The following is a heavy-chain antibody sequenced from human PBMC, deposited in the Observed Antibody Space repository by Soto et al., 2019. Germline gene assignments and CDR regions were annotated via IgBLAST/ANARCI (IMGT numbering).Heavy chain of an antibody. Sequence: SETLSLTCAVSGGSISSGGYSWSWIRQPPGKGLEWIGYIYHSGSTYYNPSLKSRVTISVDTSKNQFSLKLSSVTAADTAVYYCARWSSIQDLFDYWGQGTLVTVSS. J-gene: IGHJ4*02. D-gene: IGHD2-21*01. CDR1: GGSISSGGYS. CDR3: ARWSSIQDLFDY. CDR2: IYHSGST. V-gene: IGHV4-30-2*05.